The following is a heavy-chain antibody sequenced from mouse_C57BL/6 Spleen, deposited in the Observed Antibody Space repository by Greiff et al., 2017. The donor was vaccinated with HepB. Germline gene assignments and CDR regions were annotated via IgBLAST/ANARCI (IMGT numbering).Heavy chain of an antibody. CDR1: GYTFTSYW. J-gene: IGHJ2*01. CDR2: IDPSDSYT. V-gene: IGHV1-50*01. CDR3: ARKGYYFDY. Sequence: QVQLQQPGAELVKPGASVKLSCKASGYTFTSYWMQWVKQRPGQGLEWIGEIDPSDSYTNYNQKFKGKATLTVATSSSTAYMQLSSLTSEDSAVYYCARKGYYFDYWGQGTTLTVSS.